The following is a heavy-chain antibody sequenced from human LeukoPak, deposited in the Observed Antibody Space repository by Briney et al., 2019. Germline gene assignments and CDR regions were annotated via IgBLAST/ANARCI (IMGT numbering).Heavy chain of an antibody. Sequence: PSETLSLTCTVSGGSISIISSSTYYWGWIRQAPGKGLEWIGSLYYGENSHYNPSLKSRATLSVDTSNNQFSLKLTSVTAADAAVYFCARQLPTAAADTRGYLDYWGQGTVVTVSS. CDR2: LYYGENS. D-gene: IGHD6-25*01. V-gene: IGHV4-39*01. CDR3: ARQLPTAAADTRGYLDY. J-gene: IGHJ4*02. CDR1: GGSISIISSSTYY.